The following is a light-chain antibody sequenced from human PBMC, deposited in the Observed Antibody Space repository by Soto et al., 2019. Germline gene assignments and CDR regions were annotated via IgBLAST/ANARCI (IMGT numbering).Light chain of an antibody. CDR2: DAL. CDR3: QQYGSTFPYT. Sequence: EIVLTQSPGTLSLSPGERVTLSCRASQSVDSSSLAWYQQKPGQAPRLLIYDALTRATGIPDRFSGSGSGTHFTLTLSRLEPEDFAVYYCQQYGSTFPYTFGQGTKLEIK. J-gene: IGKJ2*01. V-gene: IGKV3-20*01. CDR1: QSVDSSS.